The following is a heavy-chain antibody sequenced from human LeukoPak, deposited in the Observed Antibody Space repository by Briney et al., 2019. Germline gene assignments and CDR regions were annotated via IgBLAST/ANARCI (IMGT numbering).Heavy chain of an antibody. D-gene: IGHD6-13*01. CDR1: GSSFSTHS. V-gene: IGHV3-23*01. Sequence: GGSLRLSCAASGSSFSTHSMSWVREVPGKGLEWVSAISGSGGNTYYADSLKGRFTISRDNSKNTLYLQMNSLRAEDTAVYFCTKEYNSKGFFDYWGQGTLVSVSS. CDR2: ISGSGGNT. CDR3: TKEYNSKGFFDY. J-gene: IGHJ4*02.